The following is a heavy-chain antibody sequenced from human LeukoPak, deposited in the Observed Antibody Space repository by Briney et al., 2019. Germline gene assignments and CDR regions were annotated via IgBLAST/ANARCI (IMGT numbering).Heavy chain of an antibody. CDR1: GYSISSGYY. V-gene: IGHV4-38-2*02. Sequence: PSETLSLTCTVSGYSISSGYYWGWIRQPPGKGLEWIGSIYHSGSTYYNPSLKSRVTISVDTSKNQFSLKLGSVTAADTAVYYCAREESYGHYCYGMDVWGQGTTVTVSS. J-gene: IGHJ6*02. CDR2: IYHSGST. D-gene: IGHD5-18*01. CDR3: AREESYGHYCYGMDV.